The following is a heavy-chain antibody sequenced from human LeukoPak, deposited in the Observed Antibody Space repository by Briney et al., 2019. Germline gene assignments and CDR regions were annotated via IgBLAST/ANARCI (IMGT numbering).Heavy chain of an antibody. CDR2: LSYSGNT. CDR1: AYSISSGYY. D-gene: IGHD3-10*01. CDR3: ARDLKQLWFGEFDY. V-gene: IGHV4-38-2*02. Sequence: PSETLSLTCSVSAYSISSGYYWGWIRQPPGKGLEWLGSLSYSGNTYYNPSLKSRVTISLDTSKNQFSLELTSVTAADTAVYYCARDLKQLWFGEFDYWGQGILVTVSS. J-gene: IGHJ4*02.